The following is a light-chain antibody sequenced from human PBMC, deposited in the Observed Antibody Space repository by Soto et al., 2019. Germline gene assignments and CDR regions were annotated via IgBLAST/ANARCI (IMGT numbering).Light chain of an antibody. V-gene: IGLV1-44*01. Sequence: QSARTQPPSASGTPGQRVTISCSGSSSNIGSNTVNWYQQLPGTAPKLLIYSNNQRPSGVPDRFSGSKSGTSASLAISGLQSEDEADYYCSSYAGSNNVIFGGGTQLTVL. CDR1: SSNIGSNT. J-gene: IGLJ2*01. CDR2: SNN. CDR3: SSYAGSNNVI.